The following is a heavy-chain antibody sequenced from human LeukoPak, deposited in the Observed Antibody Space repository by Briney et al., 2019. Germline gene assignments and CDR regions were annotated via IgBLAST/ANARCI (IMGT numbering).Heavy chain of an antibody. D-gene: IGHD3-10*01. CDR3: AIGSGSYYALNPYYYYYYMDV. CDR1: GGSISNYY. CDR2: IYYSGST. J-gene: IGHJ6*03. Sequence: SETLSLTCSVSGGSISNYYWSWIRQPPGKGLEWIGYIYYSGSTNYNPSLKSRVTISVDTSKNQFSLKLSSVTAADTAVYYCAIGSGSYYALNPYYYYYYMDVWGKGTTVTISS. V-gene: IGHV4-59*01.